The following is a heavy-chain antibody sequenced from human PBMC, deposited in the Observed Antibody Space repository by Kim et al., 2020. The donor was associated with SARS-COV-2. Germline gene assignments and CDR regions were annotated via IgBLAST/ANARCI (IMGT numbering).Heavy chain of an antibody. D-gene: IGHD3-10*01. CDR2: IYYSGST. CDR1: GVSISSGGYY. CDR3: ARGALNYYGSGSYPDY. Sequence: SETLSLTCTVSGVSISSGGYYWSWIRQHPGKGLEWIGYIYYSGSTYYNPSLKSRVTISVDTSKNQFSLKLSSVTAADTAVYYCARGALNYYGSGSYPDYWGQGTLVTVSS. V-gene: IGHV4-31*03. J-gene: IGHJ4*02.